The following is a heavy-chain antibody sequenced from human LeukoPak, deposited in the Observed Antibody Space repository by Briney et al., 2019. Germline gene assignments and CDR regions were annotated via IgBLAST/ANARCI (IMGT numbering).Heavy chain of an antibody. Sequence: GGSLRLSCAASGFTFSDYYMSWVRQAPGKGLEWVAFIRYDGSNKYYADSVKGRFTISRDNSKNTLYLQMNSLRAEDTAVYYCAKGSQPLRYFDWPYDYWGQGTLVTVSS. CDR2: IRYDGSNK. V-gene: IGHV3-30*02. D-gene: IGHD3-9*01. J-gene: IGHJ4*02. CDR3: AKGSQPLRYFDWPYDY. CDR1: GFTFSDYY.